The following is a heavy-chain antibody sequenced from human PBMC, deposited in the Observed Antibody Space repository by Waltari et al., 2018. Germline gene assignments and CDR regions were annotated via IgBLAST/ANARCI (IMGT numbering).Heavy chain of an antibody. V-gene: IGHV3-7*01. Sequence: EVQLVESGGGLVQPGGSLRICCAASGFIISRFWMSWVRQAPGNGLGLVANIYQSGTGTNYVGSVKGRFTTSRDNARNSLYLQMNSLRVDDTAVYYCVRDDDGGMGAVWGQGTTVTVSS. CDR3: VRDDDGGMGAV. CDR2: IYQSGTGT. CDR1: GFIISRFW. D-gene: IGHD3-16*01. J-gene: IGHJ6*02.